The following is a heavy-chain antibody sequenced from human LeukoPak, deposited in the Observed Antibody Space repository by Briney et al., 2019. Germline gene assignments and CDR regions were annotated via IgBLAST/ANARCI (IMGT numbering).Heavy chain of an antibody. V-gene: IGHV3-53*01. CDR3: ARDRVTMVRGVTLEYYFDY. CDR1: GFTVSSNY. Sequence: GGSLRLSCAASGFTVSSNYMSWVRQAPGKGLEWVSVIYSGGSTYYADSVKGRFTISGDNSKNTLYLQMNSLRAEDTAVYYCARDRVTMVRGVTLEYYFDYWGQGTLVTVSS. D-gene: IGHD3-10*01. J-gene: IGHJ4*02. CDR2: IYSGGST.